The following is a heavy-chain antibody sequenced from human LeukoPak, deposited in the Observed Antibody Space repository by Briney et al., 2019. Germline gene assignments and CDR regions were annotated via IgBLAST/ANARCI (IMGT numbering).Heavy chain of an antibody. CDR2: IIPILGIA. CDR1: GGTFSSYA. J-gene: IGHJ4*02. V-gene: IGHV1-69*04. CDR3: ARGGYSYGPSFPDY. Sequence: SVKVSCKASGGTFSSYAISWVRQAPGQGLEWMGRIIPILGIANYAQKFQGRVTITADKSTSTAYMELSSLRPEDTAVYYCARGGYSYGPSFPDYWGQGTLVTVSS. D-gene: IGHD5-18*01.